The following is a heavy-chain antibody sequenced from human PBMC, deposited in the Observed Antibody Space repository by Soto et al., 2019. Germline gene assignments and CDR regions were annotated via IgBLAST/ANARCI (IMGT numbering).Heavy chain of an antibody. Sequence: ASVKVSCKTSGFLFTTCAIHWVRQAPGQRLEWMGWINAGGGNTEYSQKFQGRVTITIDTPASTAYLDFRSLRSEDTAMYYCARAPYHDVMTGYEFDNWGQGTLVTVSS. D-gene: IGHD3-9*01. CDR1: GFLFTTCA. CDR3: ARAPYHDVMTGYEFDN. V-gene: IGHV1-3*01. CDR2: INAGGGNT. J-gene: IGHJ4*02.